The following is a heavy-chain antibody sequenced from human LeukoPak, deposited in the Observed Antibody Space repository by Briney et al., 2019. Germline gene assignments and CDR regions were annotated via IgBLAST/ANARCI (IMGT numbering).Heavy chain of an antibody. CDR3: ARGPRQPWVRHYWFDP. Sequence: YPSETLSLTCTVSGGSISSSSYYWGWIRQPPGKGLEWIGEINHSGSTNYNPSLKSRVTISVDTSKNQFSLKLSSVTAADTAVYYCARGPRQPWVRHYWFDPWGQGTLVTVSS. V-gene: IGHV4-39*07. D-gene: IGHD1-14*01. CDR2: INHSGST. CDR1: GGSISSSSYY. J-gene: IGHJ5*02.